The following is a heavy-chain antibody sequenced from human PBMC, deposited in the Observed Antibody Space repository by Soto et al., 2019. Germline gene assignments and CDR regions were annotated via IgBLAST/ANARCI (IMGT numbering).Heavy chain of an antibody. Sequence: QITLKESGPTLVKPTQTLTLTFSFSGFSLSTRGVVVGWIRQPPGKPLEWLALIFWDDDKWYSPSLRSRLTITEDTAKDQVVLTLTNMDPVDTATYYWAHRARGYAYYFDQWGQGTLVTVSS. CDR1: GFSLSTRGVV. V-gene: IGHV2-5*02. CDR3: AHRARGYAYYFDQ. J-gene: IGHJ4*02. D-gene: IGHD5-12*01. CDR2: IFWDDDK.